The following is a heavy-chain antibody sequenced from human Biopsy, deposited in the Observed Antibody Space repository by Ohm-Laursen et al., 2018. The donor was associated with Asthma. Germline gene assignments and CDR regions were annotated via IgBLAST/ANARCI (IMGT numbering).Heavy chain of an antibody. J-gene: IGHJ4*02. D-gene: IGHD2-21*01. CDR3: VRSYCGGDCFSPFDY. Sequence: SSVKVSCKTSGDIFSSFGIKWVRQAPGQGLEWMGGIIPIFGTPSYAQNFQSGLTITADDSTSTVYMELSSLRSEDTAMYYCVRSYCGGDCFSPFDYWGQGTLVTVSS. CDR2: IIPIFGTP. V-gene: IGHV1-69*01. CDR1: GDIFSSFG.